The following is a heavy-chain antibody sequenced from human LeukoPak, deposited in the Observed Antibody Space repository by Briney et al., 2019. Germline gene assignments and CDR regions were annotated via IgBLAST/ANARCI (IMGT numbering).Heavy chain of an antibody. CDR3: ARKPSYGSGSYFDY. J-gene: IGHJ4*02. CDR1: GGSISSSNW. CDR2: IYHSGST. D-gene: IGHD3-10*01. Sequence: SETLSLTCAVSGGSISSSNWWSWVRQPPGKGLEWIGEIYHSGSTNYNPSLKSRVTISVDKSKNQFSLKLSSVTAADTAVYYCARKPSYGSGSYFDYWGQGTLVTVSS. V-gene: IGHV4-4*02.